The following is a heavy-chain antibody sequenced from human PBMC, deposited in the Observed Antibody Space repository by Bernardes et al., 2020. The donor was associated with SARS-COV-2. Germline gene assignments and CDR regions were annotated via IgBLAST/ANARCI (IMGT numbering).Heavy chain of an antibody. Sequence: SVKVSCKPSGGTFSSYAISWVRQAPGQGLEWMGGIIPIFGTTNYAQKFQGRVTITADESTSTAYMELSSLRSEDTAVYYCASSVAATRGDYGMDVWGQGTTVTVSS. CDR3: ASSVAATRGDYGMDV. CDR2: IIPIFGTT. J-gene: IGHJ6*02. CDR1: GGTFSSYA. D-gene: IGHD2-15*01. V-gene: IGHV1-69*13.